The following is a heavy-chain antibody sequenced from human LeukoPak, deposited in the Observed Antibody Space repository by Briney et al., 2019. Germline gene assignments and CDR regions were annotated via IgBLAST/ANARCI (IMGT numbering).Heavy chain of an antibody. D-gene: IGHD5-18*01. V-gene: IGHV3-48*02. CDR2: ISSSSPI. CDR3: AKDWRGYRNGADD. Sequence: GGSLRLSCAASGFTFSSYAMRWVRQAPGKGLEWVSYISSSSPIYYADSVKGRFTVSRDNAKNSLYLQMNSLRDEDTAVYYCAKDWRGYRNGADDWGQGTLVTVSS. J-gene: IGHJ4*02. CDR1: GFTFSSYA.